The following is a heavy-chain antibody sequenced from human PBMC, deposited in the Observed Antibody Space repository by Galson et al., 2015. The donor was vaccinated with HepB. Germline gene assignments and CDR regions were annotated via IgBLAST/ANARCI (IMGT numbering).Heavy chain of an antibody. CDR2: IWYGGSNK. D-gene: IGHD6-13*01. V-gene: IGHV3-33*01. CDR1: GFTFSSYG. CDR3: ARDGGPAAPYGMDV. Sequence: SLRLSCAASGFTFSSYGMHWVRQAPGKGLEWVAVIWYGGSNKYYADSEKGRFTISRDNSKNTLYLQMNRLRAEDTAVYYCARDGGPAAPYGMDVWGQGTTVTVSS. J-gene: IGHJ6*02.